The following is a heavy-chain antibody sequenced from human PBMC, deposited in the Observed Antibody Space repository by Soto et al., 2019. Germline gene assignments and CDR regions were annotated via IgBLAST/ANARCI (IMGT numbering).Heavy chain of an antibody. D-gene: IGHD6-6*01. J-gene: IGHJ6*02. CDR1: GFTFSDYY. V-gene: IGHV3-11*01. CDR2: ISSSGSTI. Sequence: GGSLRLSCAASGFTFSDYYMSRIRQAPGKGLEWVSYISSSGSTIYYADSVKGRFTISRDNAKNSLYLQMNSLRAEDTAVYYCAREYSSSRAGFYYYYGMDVWGQGTTVTVSS. CDR3: AREYSSSRAGFYYYYGMDV.